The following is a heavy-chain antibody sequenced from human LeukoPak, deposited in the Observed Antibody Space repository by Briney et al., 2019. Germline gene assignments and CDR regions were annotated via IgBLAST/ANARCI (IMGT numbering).Heavy chain of an antibody. V-gene: IGHV4-4*07. CDR1: GGSFNSYY. CDR3: ARGIAAAAKQGGFDF. D-gene: IGHD6-13*01. J-gene: IGHJ4*02. Sequence: SETLSLTCTVSGGSFNSYYWSWIRQPAGKGLEWIGRIYTTGSTNYNPSLKSRVTMSVDTSKNHFSLKLSSVTAADTAVYYCARGIAAAAKQGGFDFWGQGTLVTVSS. CDR2: IYTTGST.